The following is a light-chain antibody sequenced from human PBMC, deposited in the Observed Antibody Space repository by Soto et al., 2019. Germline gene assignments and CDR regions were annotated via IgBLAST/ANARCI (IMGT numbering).Light chain of an antibody. CDR3: QHYGSSNPIT. V-gene: IGKV3-20*01. Sequence: EIVLTQSPGTLSLYPGERATLSCRASQSVSSTYIAWYQQKPGQAPRILIYRTSTRATGIPDRFSGSGSGTDFTLTISRLEPEDFAVYYCQHYGSSNPITFGQGTRLEIK. J-gene: IGKJ5*01. CDR2: RTS. CDR1: QSVSSTY.